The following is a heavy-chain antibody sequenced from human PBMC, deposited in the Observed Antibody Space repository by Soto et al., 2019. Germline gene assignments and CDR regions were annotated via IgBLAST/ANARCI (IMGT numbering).Heavy chain of an antibody. Sequence: QVQLVQSGAEVKKPGSSVKVSCKASGGTFGSYSINWVRQAPGQGLVWVGRILPILDVANYAQKFQGRVTITVDKSAATPYMEVSSLISEDTAVYFCVGGYHSRLDYWGQGTLVTVSS. CDR3: VGGYHSRLDY. CDR2: ILPILDVA. J-gene: IGHJ4*02. D-gene: IGHD6-25*01. V-gene: IGHV1-69*02. CDR1: GGTFGSYS.